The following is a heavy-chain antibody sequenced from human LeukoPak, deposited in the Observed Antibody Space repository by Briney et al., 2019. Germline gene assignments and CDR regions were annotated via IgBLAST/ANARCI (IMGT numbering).Heavy chain of an antibody. J-gene: IGHJ4*02. V-gene: IGHV3-30*03. CDR2: ISYDGSNK. D-gene: IGHD6-13*01. CDR1: GFTFISYG. CDR3: AVHPHGQQLALGYFDY. Sequence: PGRSLRLSCAASGFTFISYGMHWVRQAPGKGLEWVAVISYDGSNKHYADSMKGRFAISRDNSKKTLYLQMNSLRAEDTAVYYCAVHPHGQQLALGYFDYWGQGTLVTVSS.